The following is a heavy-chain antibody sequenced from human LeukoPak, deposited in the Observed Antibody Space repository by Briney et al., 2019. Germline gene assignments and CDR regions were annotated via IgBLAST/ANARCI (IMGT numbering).Heavy chain of an antibody. CDR3: ARPNYDSSGSTLDAFDI. Sequence: GESLKISCKGSGYSFTSYWIAWGGKMPGKGLSGRGIIYPGDSDTRYSPSFQGQVTISADKSISTAYLQWSSLKASDTAMYYCARPNYDSSGSTLDAFDIWGQGTMVTVSS. J-gene: IGHJ3*02. V-gene: IGHV5-51*01. D-gene: IGHD3-22*01. CDR1: GYSFTSYW. CDR2: IYPGDSDT.